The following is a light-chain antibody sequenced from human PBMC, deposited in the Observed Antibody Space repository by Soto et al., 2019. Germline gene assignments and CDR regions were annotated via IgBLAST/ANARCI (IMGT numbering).Light chain of an antibody. Sequence: EIVLTQSPGTLSLSLGERATLSCRASQSVSSSYLAWYQQKPGQAPRLLIYGASSRATGIPDRFSGRGSGTDFTLTISRLEPEDFAVYYCQQYGSSPNTFGQGTKLEIK. CDR1: QSVSSSY. V-gene: IGKV3-20*01. CDR2: GAS. J-gene: IGKJ2*01. CDR3: QQYGSSPNT.